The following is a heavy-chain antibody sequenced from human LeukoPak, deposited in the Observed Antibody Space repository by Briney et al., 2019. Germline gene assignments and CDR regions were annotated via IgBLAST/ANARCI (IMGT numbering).Heavy chain of an antibody. Sequence: SETLSLTCTVSGGSISSYYWSWIRQPAGKGLEWIGHIYPGGTTSYNPSLKSRVTMSVDTSKNQFSLRLTSVIAADTAVYYCARDLLWWDQGTLVTVSS. CDR1: GGSISSYY. CDR3: ARDLLW. V-gene: IGHV4-4*07. J-gene: IGHJ4*02. CDR2: IYPGGTT. D-gene: IGHD2-21*01.